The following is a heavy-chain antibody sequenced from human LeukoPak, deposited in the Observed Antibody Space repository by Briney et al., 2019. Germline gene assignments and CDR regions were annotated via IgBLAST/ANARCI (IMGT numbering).Heavy chain of an antibody. CDR2: IIPIFGTA. Sequence: SVKVSCKASGGTFSSYAISWVRQAPGQGLEWMGGIIPIFGTANYAQKFPGRVTITADESTSTAYMELSSLRSEDTAVYYCARSARFADILTGYYTFGGFDYWGQGTLVTVSS. CDR3: ARSARFADILTGYYTFGGFDY. V-gene: IGHV1-69*13. D-gene: IGHD3-9*01. CDR1: GGTFSSYA. J-gene: IGHJ4*02.